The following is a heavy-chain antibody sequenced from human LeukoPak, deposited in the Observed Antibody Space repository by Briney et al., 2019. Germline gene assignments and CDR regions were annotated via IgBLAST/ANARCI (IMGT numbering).Heavy chain of an antibody. V-gene: IGHV3-30*03. CDR1: GSTFSSYG. J-gene: IGHJ3*02. CDR3: ATGVGAFDI. CDR2: ISYDGSNK. Sequence: GGSLRLSCAASGSTFSSYGMHWVRQAPGKGLEWVAVISYDGSNKYYADSVKGRFTISRDNSKNTLYLQMNSLRSEDTAVYYCATGVGAFDIWGQGTMVTVSS. D-gene: IGHD1-26*01.